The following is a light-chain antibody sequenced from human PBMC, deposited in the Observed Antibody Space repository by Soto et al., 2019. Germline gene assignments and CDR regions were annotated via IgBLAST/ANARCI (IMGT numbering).Light chain of an antibody. CDR3: QQYVSSGT. CDR2: GAS. CDR1: QSVSSSY. V-gene: IGKV3-20*01. J-gene: IGKJ1*01. Sequence: EIVLTQSPGTLSLSPGERATLSCRASQSVSSSYLAWYQQKPGQAPRLLIYGASNRATGIPDRFSGSGSGTDFTLTISRLEPEDFAVYYCQQYVSSGTFGQGTNV.